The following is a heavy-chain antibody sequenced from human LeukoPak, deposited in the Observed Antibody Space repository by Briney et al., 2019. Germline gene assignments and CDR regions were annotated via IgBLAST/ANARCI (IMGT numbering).Heavy chain of an antibody. CDR3: AKDFPASLYWFDP. V-gene: IGHV4-31*03. D-gene: IGHD6-25*01. CDR2: IYYSGST. J-gene: IGHJ5*02. Sequence: SETLSLTCTVSGGSTGSDYWSWIRQHPGKGLEWIGYIYYSGSTYYNPSLKSRVTISVDTSKNQFSLKLSSVTAADTAVYYCAKDFPASLYWFDPWGQGTLVTVSS. CDR1: GGSTGSDY.